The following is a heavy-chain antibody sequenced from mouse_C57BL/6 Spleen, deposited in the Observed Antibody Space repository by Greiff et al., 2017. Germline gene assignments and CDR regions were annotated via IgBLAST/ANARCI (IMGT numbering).Heavy chain of an antibody. CDR2: IHPNSGST. CDR1: GYTFTSYW. Sequence: QVQLKQPGAELVKPGASVKLSCKASGYTFTSYWMHWVKQRPGQGLEWIGMIHPNSGSTNYNEKFKSKATLTVDKSSSTAYMQLSSLTSEDSAVYYCARSRTGTGNWYFDVWGTGATVTVS. V-gene: IGHV1-64*01. CDR3: ARSRTGTGNWYFDV. D-gene: IGHD4-1*01. J-gene: IGHJ1*03.